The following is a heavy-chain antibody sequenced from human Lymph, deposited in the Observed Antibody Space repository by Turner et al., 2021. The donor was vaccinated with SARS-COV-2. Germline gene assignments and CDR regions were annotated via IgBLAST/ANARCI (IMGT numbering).Heavy chain of an antibody. V-gene: IGHV1-69*01. D-gene: IGHD3-10*01. CDR2: ISPIFGTP. J-gene: IGHJ4*02. CDR1: GGTFSSYA. CDR3: ARFGGDYVFDY. Sequence: QVQLVQSGAAVHKPVSSVTVSCKASGGTFSSYAISWVRQAPGQGCECMGGISPIFGTPNYAQKFQGRVTITADESTSTDYMELSSLRSEDTAVYYCARFGGDYVFDYWGQGTLVTVSS.